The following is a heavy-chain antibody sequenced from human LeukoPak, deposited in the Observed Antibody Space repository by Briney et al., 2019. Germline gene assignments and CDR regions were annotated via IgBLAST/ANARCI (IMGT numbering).Heavy chain of an antibody. D-gene: IGHD6-13*01. CDR3: ARVGYTSYYYYGMDV. V-gene: IGHV3-23*01. J-gene: IGHJ6*02. Sequence: GGSLRLSCAASGFTFSSYPMSWVRQAPGKGLEWVSATNASGASTYYADSVKGRFTISRDNSKNTLYLQMNSLRVEDTAVYYCARVGYTSYYYYGMDVWGQGTTVTVSS. CDR2: TNASGAST. CDR1: GFTFSSYP.